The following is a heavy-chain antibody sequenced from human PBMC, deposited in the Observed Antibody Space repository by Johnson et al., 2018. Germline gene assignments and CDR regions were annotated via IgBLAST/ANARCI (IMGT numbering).Heavy chain of an antibody. CDR1: GYTFTSYD. V-gene: IGHV1-8*01. CDR2: MNPNSGNK. J-gene: IGHJ3*02. D-gene: IGHD6-19*01. CDR3: ARGGGWYRDAFDI. Sequence: QVQLVESGAEVKKAGASVKVSCKASGYTFTSYDINWVRQATGQGLEWMGYMNPNSGNKGYAQKFQGRVTMTRNISISTAYTELSSLRSEATAVYYCARGGGWYRDAFDIWGQGTMVTVSS.